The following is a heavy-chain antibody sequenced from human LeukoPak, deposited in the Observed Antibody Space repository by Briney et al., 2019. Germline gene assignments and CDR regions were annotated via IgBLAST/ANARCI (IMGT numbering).Heavy chain of an antibody. J-gene: IGHJ3*02. V-gene: IGHV3-23*01. D-gene: IGHD3-16*01. Sequence: GGSLRFSCAASGFTFSSYAMSWVRQAPGKGLEWVSAISGSGGSTYYADSVKGRFTISRDNSKNTLYLQMNSLRAEDTAVYYCAKADLFGVAFDIWGQGTMVTVSS. CDR2: ISGSGGST. CDR3: AKADLFGVAFDI. CDR1: GFTFSSYA.